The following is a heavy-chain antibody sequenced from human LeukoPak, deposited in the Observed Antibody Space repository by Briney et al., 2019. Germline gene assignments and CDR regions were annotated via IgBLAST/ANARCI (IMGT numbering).Heavy chain of an antibody. V-gene: IGHV3-21*01. Sequence: GGSLRLSCAVSGFTFSSYTMNWVRQAPGKGLEWLSSISSGSGYIFYADSMKGRFTISRDNAKNSLNLQMSSLRAEDTAVYYCASGTTGTTGFNYWGQGTLVTVSS. J-gene: IGHJ4*02. D-gene: IGHD1-7*01. CDR2: ISSGSGYI. CDR3: ASGTTGTTGFNY. CDR1: GFTFSSYT.